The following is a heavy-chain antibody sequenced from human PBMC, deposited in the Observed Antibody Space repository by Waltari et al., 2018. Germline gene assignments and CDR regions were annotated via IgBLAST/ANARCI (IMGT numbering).Heavy chain of an antibody. CDR3: AKDNDRTYDFWSGYPYYMDV. J-gene: IGHJ6*03. CDR2: IYSGGST. V-gene: IGHV3-23*03. Sequence: EVQLLESGGGLVQPGGSLRLSCAASGFTFSSYAMSWVRQATGKGLEWVSVIYSGGSTYYAASVKVRFTISRDNSKNTLYLQMHSLRAEDTAVYYCAKDNDRTYDFWSGYPYYMDVWGKGTTVTVSS. D-gene: IGHD3-3*01. CDR1: GFTFSSYA.